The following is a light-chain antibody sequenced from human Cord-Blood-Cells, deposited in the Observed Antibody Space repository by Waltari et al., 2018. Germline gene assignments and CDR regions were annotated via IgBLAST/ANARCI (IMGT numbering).Light chain of an antibody. CDR3: CSYAGSSTWV. Sequence: SALTQPASVSGYPGQTITISCTGTSSDVGSYNLVSWYQQHPGKAPKLMIYAGSKRPSGVSNRFSGSKSGNTASLTISGLQAEDEADYYCCSYAGSSTWVFGGGTKLTVL. J-gene: IGLJ3*02. CDR2: AGS. V-gene: IGLV2-23*01. CDR1: SSDVGSYNL.